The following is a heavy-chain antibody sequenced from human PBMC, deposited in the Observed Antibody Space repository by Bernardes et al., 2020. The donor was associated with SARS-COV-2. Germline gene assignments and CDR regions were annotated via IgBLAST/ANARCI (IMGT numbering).Heavy chain of an antibody. D-gene: IGHD3-9*01. Sequence: GGSLRLSCAASGFIVSDNYMGWVRQAPGKGLEWVSVLYSGGGTYYADSVTGRFTISRHNSNNILFLQMDSLRVEDTAVYYCARAEFDWAPLFDHWGQGTLVTVSS. J-gene: IGHJ4*02. CDR1: GFIVSDNY. V-gene: IGHV3-53*04. CDR2: LYSGGGT. CDR3: ARAEFDWAPLFDH.